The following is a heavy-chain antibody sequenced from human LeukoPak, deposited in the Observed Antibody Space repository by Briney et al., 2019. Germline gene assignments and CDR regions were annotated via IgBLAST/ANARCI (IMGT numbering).Heavy chain of an antibody. V-gene: IGHV3-23*01. CDR1: GFTFSSYS. CDR3: AKRIQSAMATGY. D-gene: IGHD5-18*01. J-gene: IGHJ4*02. CDR2: ISGSGGST. Sequence: GGSLRLSCAASGFTFSSYSMNWVRQAPGKGLEWVSDISGSGGSTYYADSVKGRFTISRDNSKNTLYLQMNSLRAEDTAVYYCAKRIQSAMATGYWGQGTLVTVSS.